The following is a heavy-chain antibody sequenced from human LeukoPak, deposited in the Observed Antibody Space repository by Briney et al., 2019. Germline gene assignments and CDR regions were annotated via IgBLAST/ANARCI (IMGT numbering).Heavy chain of an antibody. D-gene: IGHD5-18*01. CDR3: APTRGYSTNDAFDI. V-gene: IGHV4-59*02. J-gene: IGHJ3*02. Sequence: SETLSLTCSVSGASVTSYYWNWIRQSPGKGLEWIGYMYHTGTSDYNPSLQSRITISLDTPNNKVSLTLSSVTAADTAVYYCAPTRGYSTNDAFDIWGQGTRVTVSS. CDR2: MYHTGTS. CDR1: GASVTSYY.